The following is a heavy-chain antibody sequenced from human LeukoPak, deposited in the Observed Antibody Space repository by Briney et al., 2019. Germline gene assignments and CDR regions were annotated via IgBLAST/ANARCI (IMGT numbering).Heavy chain of an antibody. V-gene: IGHV4-59*07. CDR3: ASNRDGYTPGAFDI. CDR1: GGSISSYY. Sequence: SDTLSLTCTVSGGSISSYYWSWIRQPPGKGREWIGYIYYSGSTNYNPSLKSRVTISVDTSKNQFSLKLSSVTAADAAVYYCASNRDGYTPGAFDIWGQGTMVTVSS. J-gene: IGHJ3*02. D-gene: IGHD5-24*01. CDR2: IYYSGST.